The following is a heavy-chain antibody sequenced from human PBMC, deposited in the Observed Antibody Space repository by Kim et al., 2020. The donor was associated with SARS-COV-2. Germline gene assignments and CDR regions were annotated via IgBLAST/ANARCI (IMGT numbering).Heavy chain of an antibody. Sequence: GGSLRLSCAASGFTFSGSAMHWVRQASGKGLEWVGRIRSKANSYATAYAASVKGRFTISRDDSKNTAYLQMNSLKTEDTAVYYCTRHDEDPSYSSGWRPLGYWGQGTLVTVSS. CDR1: GFTFSGSA. J-gene: IGHJ4*02. V-gene: IGHV3-73*01. CDR3: TRHDEDPSYSSGWRPLGY. D-gene: IGHD6-19*01. CDR2: IRSKANSYAT.